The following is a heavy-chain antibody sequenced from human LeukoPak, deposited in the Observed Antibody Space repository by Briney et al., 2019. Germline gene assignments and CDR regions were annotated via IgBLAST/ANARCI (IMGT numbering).Heavy chain of an antibody. J-gene: IGHJ3*02. D-gene: IGHD6-6*01. Sequence: SETLSLTCTVSGGSISSYYWSWIRQPAGKGLEWIGRIYSSGSTNYNPSLKSRVPMSVDTSKNQFSLKLSSVTAADTAVYYCARYSSSSNAFDIWGQGTMVTVSS. CDR1: GGSISSYY. CDR3: ARYSSSSNAFDI. CDR2: IYSSGST. V-gene: IGHV4-4*07.